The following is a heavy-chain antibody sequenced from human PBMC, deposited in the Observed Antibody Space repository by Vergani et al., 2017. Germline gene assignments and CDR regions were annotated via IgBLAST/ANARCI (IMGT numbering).Heavy chain of an antibody. J-gene: IGHJ3*01. CDR3: AKVCGSTSCPYGGGAFDG. D-gene: IGHD2-2*01. Sequence: QLLESGGGLIQPGGSLRLSCAASGFTFNSYAMTWVRQAPGKGLEWVSGINNNGGSTYYADSVKGRFTISRDNSKNTLYLQMTDLRAEDTATCYCAKVCGSTSCPYGGGAFDGWGHGTMVTVSS. CDR1: GFTFNSYA. CDR2: INNNGGST. V-gene: IGHV3-23*01.